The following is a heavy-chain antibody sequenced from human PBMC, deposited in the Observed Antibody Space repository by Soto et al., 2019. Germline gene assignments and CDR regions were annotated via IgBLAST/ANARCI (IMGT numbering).Heavy chain of an antibody. CDR1: GYTFTSYG. V-gene: IGHV1-18*01. D-gene: IGHD3-22*01. Sequence: PSVKVSCKASGYTFTSYGISWVRQAPGQGLEWMGWISAYNGNTNYAQKLQGRVTMTTDTSTSTAYMELRSLRSDDTAVYYCAREKGSGYHNWFDPWSQGTLVIVSS. CDR3: AREKGSGYHNWFDP. J-gene: IGHJ5*02. CDR2: ISAYNGNT.